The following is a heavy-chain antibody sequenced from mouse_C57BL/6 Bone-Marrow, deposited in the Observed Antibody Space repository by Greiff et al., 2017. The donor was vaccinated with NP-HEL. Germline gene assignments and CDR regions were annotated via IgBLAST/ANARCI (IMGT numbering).Heavy chain of an antibody. V-gene: IGHV1-18*01. CDR1: GYTFTDYN. J-gene: IGHJ1*03. D-gene: IGHD1-1*01. CDR3: ARGAYYYGSSNFDV. Sequence: EVMLVESGPELVKPGASVKIPCKASGYTFTDYNMDWVKQSHGKSLEWIGDINPNNGGTIYNQKFKGKATLTVDKSSSTAYMELRSLTSEDTAVYYCARGAYYYGSSNFDVWGTGTTVTVSS. CDR2: INPNNGGT.